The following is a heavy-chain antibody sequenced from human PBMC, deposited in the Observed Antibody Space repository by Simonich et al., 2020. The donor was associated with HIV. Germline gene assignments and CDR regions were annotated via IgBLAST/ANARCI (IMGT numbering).Heavy chain of an antibody. D-gene: IGHD3-3*01. Sequence: QVQLQQWGAGLLKPSETLSLTCAVYGWSFSGYYWSWIRPPPGKGLEWIGEINQSGMTNYKSSLNSRATISVDKSKNQFSLKLSSVTAADTAIYYCARRDRELILYFDYWGQGNLVTVSS. CDR1: GWSFSGYY. CDR2: INQSGMT. J-gene: IGHJ4*02. V-gene: IGHV4-34*01. CDR3: ARRDRELILYFDY.